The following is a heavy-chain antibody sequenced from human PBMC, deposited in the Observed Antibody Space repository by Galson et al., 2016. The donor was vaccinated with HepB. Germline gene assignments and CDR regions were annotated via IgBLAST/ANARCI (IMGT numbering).Heavy chain of an antibody. D-gene: IGHD4-17*01. CDR2: IKQDGSEK. CDR3: AREGLSDYGDYKYYYYALDV. CDR1: GFTFSSCW. V-gene: IGHV3-7*01. Sequence: SLRLSCAASGFTFSSCWMTWVRQAPGKGLEWVANIKQDGSEKYYVDSVKGRFAISRDNAKNSLYLQMNSLRAEDTAVYYCAREGLSDYGDYKYYYYALDVWGQETTVTVSS. J-gene: IGHJ6*02.